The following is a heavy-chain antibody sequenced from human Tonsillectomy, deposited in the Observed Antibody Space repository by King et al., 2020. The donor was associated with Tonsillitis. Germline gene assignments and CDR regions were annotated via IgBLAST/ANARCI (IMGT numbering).Heavy chain of an antibody. CDR2: INSDGRST. CDR3: ARETQAYYYYMDV. CDR1: GFTFSSYW. V-gene: IGHV3-74*01. J-gene: IGHJ6*03. Sequence: VQLVESGGGLVQPGGSLRLSCAASGFTFSSYWMHWVRQAPGKGLVWVSHINSDGRSTTYADSVKGRFTISRDNAKNTVYLQMNSLRAEDTAVYYCARETQAYYYYMDVWGKGTTVTVSS.